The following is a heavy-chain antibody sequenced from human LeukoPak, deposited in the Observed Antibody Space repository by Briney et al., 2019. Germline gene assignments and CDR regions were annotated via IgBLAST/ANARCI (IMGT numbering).Heavy chain of an antibody. D-gene: IGHD2/OR15-2a*01. CDR2: VYPNSGGA. CDR1: GYTFIDKY. CDR3: AIRPSNIPGGDY. J-gene: IGHJ4*02. V-gene: IGHV1-2*03. Sequence: LGASVKVSCKASGYTFIDKYLYWVRPAPGQGLEWRGWVYPNSGGANFAQNFQGRVTMTRDTSISTVYMELRRLRSDDTAVYYCAIRPSNIPGGDYWGQGTLVTVSS.